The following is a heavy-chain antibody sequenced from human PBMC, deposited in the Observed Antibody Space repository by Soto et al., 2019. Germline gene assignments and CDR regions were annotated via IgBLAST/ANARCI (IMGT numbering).Heavy chain of an antibody. J-gene: IGHJ1*01. CDR1: GDFLSSYY. D-gene: IGHD6-19*01. V-gene: IGHV4-59*12. CDR2: IYYSGIT. CDR3: ARSFGWYAIDQ. Sequence: SETLSLTCTVSGDFLSSYYWSWIRQSPVKGLEWIGYIYYSGITNYNASLKSRVTMSIDTSKNQFSLMLSSVTAADTAVYYCARSFGWYAIDQWGQGTLVTVSS.